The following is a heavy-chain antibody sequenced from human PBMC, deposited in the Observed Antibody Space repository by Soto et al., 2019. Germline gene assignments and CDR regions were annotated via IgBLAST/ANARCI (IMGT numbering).Heavy chain of an antibody. CDR2: IYYSGST. V-gene: IGHV4-31*03. D-gene: IGHD3-10*01. CDR3: ARGETRGGYGSGSYPYYYYYGMDV. CDR1: GGSISSGGYY. Sequence: SETLSLTCTVPGGSISSGGYYWSWIRQHPGKGLEWIGYIYYSGSTYYNPSLKSRVTISVDTSKNQFSLKLSSVTAADTAVYYCARGETRGGYGSGSYPYYYYYGMDVWGQGTTVTVSS. J-gene: IGHJ6*02.